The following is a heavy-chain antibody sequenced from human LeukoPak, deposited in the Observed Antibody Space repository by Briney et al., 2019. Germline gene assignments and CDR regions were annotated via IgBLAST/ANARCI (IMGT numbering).Heavy chain of an antibody. CDR2: IYYSGNT. CDR1: GGSIRSSTYY. CDR3: ATQAVAGTFDI. Sequence: SETLSLTCTVSGGSIRSSTYYWGWIRQPPGKGLEWIGSIYYSGNTYYNPSLKSRLTISVDTSKNQFSLRLSSETAADTAVYYCATQAVAGTFDIWGQGTMVTVSS. V-gene: IGHV4-39*01. D-gene: IGHD6-19*01. J-gene: IGHJ3*02.